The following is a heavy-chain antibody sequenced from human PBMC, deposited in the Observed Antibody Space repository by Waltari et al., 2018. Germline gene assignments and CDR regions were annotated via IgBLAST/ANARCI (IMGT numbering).Heavy chain of an antibody. V-gene: IGHV3-20*04. CDR1: GFSFEDYA. Sequence: EEQLVESGGSVARPGGSLRLSCAASGFSFEDYAMSWVRQAPGKGLEWVSTINWNGENTYYADSVKGRFTISRDNARNSLYLQLNSLRGDDTALYYCARDRTGGGFDPWGQGTLVTVS. CDR2: INWNGENT. CDR3: ARDRTGGGFDP. D-gene: IGHD3-10*01. J-gene: IGHJ5*02.